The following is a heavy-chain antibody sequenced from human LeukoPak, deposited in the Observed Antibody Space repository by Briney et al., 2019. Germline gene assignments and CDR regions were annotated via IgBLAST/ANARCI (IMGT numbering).Heavy chain of an antibody. CDR2: ISTSSSYI. CDR3: ATGDYGAFDI. V-gene: IGHV3-21*01. J-gene: IGHJ3*02. CDR1: GFTLSSYS. D-gene: IGHD4-17*01. Sequence: GGSLRLSCAGSGFTLSSYSMNWVRQAPGKGLEWVSSISTSSSYIYYADSVKGRFTISRDNAKNSLYLQMNSLRAEDTAVYYCATGDYGAFDIWGQGTMVTVSS.